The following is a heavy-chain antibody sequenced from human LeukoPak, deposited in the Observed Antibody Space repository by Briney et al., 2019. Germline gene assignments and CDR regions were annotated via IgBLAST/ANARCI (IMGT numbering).Heavy chain of an antibody. CDR2: ISYDGSNK. CDR3: SIDHSGKYDY. J-gene: IGHJ4*02. CDR1: GFTFSSYA. D-gene: IGHD4-23*01. V-gene: IGHV3-30-3*01. Sequence: GGSLRLSCAASGFTFSSYAMHWVRQAPGKGLEWVAVISYDGSNKYYADSVKGRFTISRDNSKNTLYLQMNSLRAEDTAVYYCSIDHSGKYDYWGPGTLLTVSS.